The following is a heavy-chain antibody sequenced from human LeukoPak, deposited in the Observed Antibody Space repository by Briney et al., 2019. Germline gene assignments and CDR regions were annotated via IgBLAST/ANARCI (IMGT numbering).Heavy chain of an antibody. J-gene: IGHJ4*02. Sequence: SVTVSCTASGGTFSSHSFNWVRQAPGQGLEWMGGIIPMSTTTKYAQKFQGRVTITADESTRTVFMELRSLRSDDTAVYYCARGGSVLLWFGELPFDYWGQGTLVTVSS. CDR3: ARGGSVLLWFGELPFDY. CDR2: IIPMSTTT. CDR1: GGTFSSHS. D-gene: IGHD3-10*01. V-gene: IGHV1-69*13.